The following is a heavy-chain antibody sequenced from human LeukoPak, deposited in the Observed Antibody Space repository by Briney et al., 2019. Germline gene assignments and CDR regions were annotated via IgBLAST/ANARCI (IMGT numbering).Heavy chain of an antibody. J-gene: IGHJ6*02. CDR2: ISYDGSNK. CDR1: GFIFSSYG. V-gene: IGHV3-30*18. D-gene: IGHD3-10*01. Sequence: GGSLRLSCAASGFIFSSYGMHWVRQAPGKGLEWVAVISYDGSNKYYAGSVKGRFTISRDNSKNTLYLQMNSLRAEDTAVYYCAKDLAAQLWFSDGMDVWGQGTTVTVSS. CDR3: AKDLAAQLWFSDGMDV.